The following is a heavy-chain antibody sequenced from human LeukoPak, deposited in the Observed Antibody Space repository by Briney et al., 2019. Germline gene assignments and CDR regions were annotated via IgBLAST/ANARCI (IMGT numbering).Heavy chain of an antibody. CDR2: VSASGNT. CDR3: ATGLAGSYDFNCFDP. V-gene: IGHV4-4*07. D-gene: IGHD1-26*01. CDR1: GGSISTNY. Sequence: PSETLSLTCTVSGGSISTNYWTWIRQPAGRGLEWIGRVSASGNTRYNPSLESRVTMSVDTSKNQFSLSLTSVTAADTGVYFCATGLAGSYDFNCFDPRGQGTLVTVSS. J-gene: IGHJ5*02.